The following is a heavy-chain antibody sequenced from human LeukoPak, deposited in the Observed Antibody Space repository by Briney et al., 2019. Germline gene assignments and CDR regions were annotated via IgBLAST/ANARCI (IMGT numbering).Heavy chain of an antibody. V-gene: IGHV1-46*01. CDR1: GYTFTSYY. CDR2: INPSGGST. J-gene: IGHJ2*01. D-gene: IGHD6-13*01. CDR3: ASGGIAAAGSYWYFDL. Sequence: GASVKVSCKASGYTFTSYYMHWVRQAPGQGLEWMGLINPSGGSTSYAQKFQGRVTMTRDTSTSTAYMELSSLRSEDTAVYYCASGGIAAAGSYWYFDLWGRGTLVTVSS.